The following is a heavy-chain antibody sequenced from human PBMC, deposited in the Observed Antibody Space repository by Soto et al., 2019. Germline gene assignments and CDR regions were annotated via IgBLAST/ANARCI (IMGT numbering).Heavy chain of an antibody. J-gene: IGHJ5*02. CDR1: GGSMSSYY. D-gene: IGHD3-3*01. Sequence: SETLSLTCTVSGGSMSSYYWTWIRQPAGKGLEWIGRVYSSGGTHYSPSLKSRVTISLDTSKNQFSLRLLSVTDADTAVYFCARGQRFSDWFDPWGQGTLVTVSS. CDR2: VYSSGGT. V-gene: IGHV4-4*07. CDR3: ARGQRFSDWFDP.